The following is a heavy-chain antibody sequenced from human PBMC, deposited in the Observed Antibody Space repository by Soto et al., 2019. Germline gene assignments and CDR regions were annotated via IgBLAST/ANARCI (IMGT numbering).Heavy chain of an antibody. Sequence: PGGSLRLSCAASGLTFSNYAMTWVRQAPGKGLEWVSGISDSDAYTYYAESVKGRFTISRDNSKNTVYLQMNSLRDEDTAVYYCAKNATSGWYDSWGQGALVTVS. V-gene: IGHV3-23*01. J-gene: IGHJ5*01. CDR1: GLTFSNYA. CDR2: ISDSDAYT. D-gene: IGHD6-19*01. CDR3: AKNATSGWYDS.